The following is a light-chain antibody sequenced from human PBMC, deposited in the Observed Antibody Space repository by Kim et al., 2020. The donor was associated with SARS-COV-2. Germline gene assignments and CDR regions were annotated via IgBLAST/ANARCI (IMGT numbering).Light chain of an antibody. J-gene: IGLJ3*02. CDR2: EFN. CDR1: SSDVGTYNR. V-gene: IGLV2-18*02. Sequence: GQSVTISCTGTSSDVGTYNRVSWYQQPPGSAPKLIIYEFNNRPAGVPGRFSGSKSGNTASLTISGLQAEDEADYYCSSQTSVGTWVFGGGTQLTVL. CDR3: SSQTSVGTWV.